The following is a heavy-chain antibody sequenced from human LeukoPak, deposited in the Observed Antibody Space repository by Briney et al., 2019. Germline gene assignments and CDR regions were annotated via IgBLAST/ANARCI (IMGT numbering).Heavy chain of an antibody. CDR1: GGSISSYH. CDR2: IYYSGST. D-gene: IGHD3-22*01. Sequence: PSETLSLTCTVSGGSISSYHWSWIRQPPGKGLECIGYIYYSGSTNYNPSLKSRVTISVDTSKNQFSLKLSSVTAADTAVYYCARGGPWLLGYYWGQGTLVTVSS. V-gene: IGHV4-59*12. J-gene: IGHJ4*02. CDR3: ARGGPWLLGYY.